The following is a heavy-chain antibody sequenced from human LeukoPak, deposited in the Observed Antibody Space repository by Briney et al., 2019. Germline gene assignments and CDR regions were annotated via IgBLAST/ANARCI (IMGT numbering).Heavy chain of an antibody. D-gene: IGHD3-10*01. V-gene: IGHV3-20*04. Sequence: PGGSLRLSCAASGFTFDDYGMSWVRQAPGKGLEWVSGINWNGGSTGYADSLKGRFTISRDTAKNSLYLQMNSLRAEDTGLYYCARDLGKVRGVFYYYYMDVWGKGTTVTVSS. CDR1: GFTFDDYG. J-gene: IGHJ6*03. CDR2: INWNGGST. CDR3: ARDLGKVRGVFYYYYMDV.